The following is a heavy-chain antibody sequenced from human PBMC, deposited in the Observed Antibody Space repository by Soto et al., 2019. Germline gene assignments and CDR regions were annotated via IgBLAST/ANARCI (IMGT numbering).Heavy chain of an antibody. D-gene: IGHD6-13*01. CDR3: ARHPRSSWSSSPPNWYFDL. CDR1: GYSFTSYW. CDR2: IYPGDSDT. J-gene: IGHJ2*01. V-gene: IGHV5-51*01. Sequence: EVQLVQSGAEVKKPGESLKISCKGSGYSFTSYWIGWVRQMPGKGLEWMGIIYPGDSDTRYSPSFQGQVTISADKSISTAYLQWSSLKASDTAMYYCARHPRSSWSSSPPNWYFDLWGRGTLVTVSS.